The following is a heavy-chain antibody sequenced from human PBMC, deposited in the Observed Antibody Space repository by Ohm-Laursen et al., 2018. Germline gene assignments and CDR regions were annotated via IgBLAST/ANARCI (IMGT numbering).Heavy chain of an antibody. CDR2: IKQDGGEK. D-gene: IGHD5-12*01. CDR3: ARLRGGYDFDY. CDR1: GFTFSSYG. V-gene: IGHV3-7*01. J-gene: IGHJ4*02. Sequence: SLRLSCAASGFTFSSYGMHWVRQAPGKGLEWAANIKQDGGEKNFADSVKGRFTISRDNAKNSLYLHMDSLRGEDTAVYYCARLRGGYDFDYWGQGTLVTVSS.